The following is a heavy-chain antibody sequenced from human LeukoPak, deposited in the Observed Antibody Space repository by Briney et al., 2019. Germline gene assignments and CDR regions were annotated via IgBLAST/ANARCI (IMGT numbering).Heavy chain of an antibody. J-gene: IGHJ3*02. CDR2: ISAYSGNT. CDR3: ARGLSKYYSTAFDI. D-gene: IGHD3-10*01. Sequence: ASVKVSCKASGYTFTSYGISWVRQAPGQGLEWMGWISAYSGNTNYAQKLQGRVTMTTDTSTSTAYMELRSLRSDDTAVYYCARGLSKYYSTAFDIWGQGTMVTVSS. CDR1: GYTFTSYG. V-gene: IGHV1-18*01.